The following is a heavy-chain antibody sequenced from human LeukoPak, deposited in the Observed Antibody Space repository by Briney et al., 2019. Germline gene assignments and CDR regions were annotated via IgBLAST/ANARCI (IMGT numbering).Heavy chain of an antibody. D-gene: IGHD3/OR15-3a*01. J-gene: IGHJ4*02. V-gene: IGHV4-59*08. Sequence: SETLSLTCTVSGGSISSYYWSWIRQPPGKGLEWIGYLYYSGTTNYNPSLKSRVTISVDTSKNQFSLKLTSVTAADTAVYYCARQTGSGLFILPGGQGTLVTVSS. CDR1: GGSISSYY. CDR2: LYYSGTT. CDR3: ARQTGSGLFILP.